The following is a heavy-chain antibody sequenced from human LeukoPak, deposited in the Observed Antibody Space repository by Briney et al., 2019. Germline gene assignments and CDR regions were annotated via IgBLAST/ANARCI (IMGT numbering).Heavy chain of an antibody. J-gene: IGHJ4*02. CDR2: ISGSGGST. Sequence: GSLRLSCAASGFTFSSYAMSWVCQAPGKGLEWVSVISGSGGSTHFAESVKGRFTISRDNSKNTLYLQMNSLRAEDPAVYYCATETAGFDYWGQGTLVTVSS. CDR3: ATETAGFDY. V-gene: IGHV3-23*01. D-gene: IGHD5-18*01. CDR1: GFTFSSYA.